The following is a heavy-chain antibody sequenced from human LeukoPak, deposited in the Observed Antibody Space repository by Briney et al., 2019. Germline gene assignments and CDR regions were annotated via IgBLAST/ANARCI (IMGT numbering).Heavy chain of an antibody. CDR2: ISSSGSTI. D-gene: IGHD3-3*01. Sequence: GGSLRLSCAASGFTFSDYYMSWIRQAPGKGLEWVSYISSSGSTIYYADSVKGRFTISRDNAKNSLYLQMNSLRAEDTAVYYCAREYITIFGVVIISDAFDIWGQGTMVTVSS. V-gene: IGHV3-11*01. CDR1: GFTFSDYY. CDR3: AREYITIFGVVIISDAFDI. J-gene: IGHJ3*02.